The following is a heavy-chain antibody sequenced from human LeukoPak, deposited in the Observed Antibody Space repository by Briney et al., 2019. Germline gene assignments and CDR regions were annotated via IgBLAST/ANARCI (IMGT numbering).Heavy chain of an antibody. CDR3: ARDSITMIAGAYFDY. CDR1: GFTFSSYG. D-gene: IGHD3-22*01. Sequence: PGGSLRLSCAASGFTFSSYGMHWVRQAPGKGLEWVAVISYDGSNKYYADSVKGRFTISRDNSKNTLYLQMNSLRAEDTAVYYCARDSITMIAGAYFDYWGQGTLVTVSS. V-gene: IGHV3-30*03. CDR2: ISYDGSNK. J-gene: IGHJ4*02.